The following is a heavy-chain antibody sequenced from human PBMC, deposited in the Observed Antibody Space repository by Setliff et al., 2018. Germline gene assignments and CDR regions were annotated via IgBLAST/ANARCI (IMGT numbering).Heavy chain of an antibody. CDR2: IIPIFGTA. D-gene: IGHD1-26*01. J-gene: IGHJ4*02. CDR3: AIPSSGNFYFDY. CDR1: GGTFSSYA. Sequence: GASVKVSCKASGGTFSSYAISWVRQAPGQGLEWMGGIIPIFGTANYAQKFQGRVTITADESTSTAYMELSSLRSEDTAVYYCAIPSSGNFYFDYWGQGTLVTVSS. V-gene: IGHV1-69*13.